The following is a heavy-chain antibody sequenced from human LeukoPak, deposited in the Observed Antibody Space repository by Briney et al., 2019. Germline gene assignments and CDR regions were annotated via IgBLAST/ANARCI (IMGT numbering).Heavy chain of an antibody. V-gene: IGHV4-39*01. CDR1: GGSISSSSYY. Sequence: SETLSLTCTVSGGSISSSSYYWGWIRQPPGKGLEWIGSIYYDGSTYYNPSLKSRVTISVVTSKNQFSLKLSSVTAADTAVYYCARVGDYDSSGYYYQTLFYFDYWGQGTLVTVPP. J-gene: IGHJ4*02. CDR3: ARVGDYDSSGYYYQTLFYFDY. D-gene: IGHD3-22*01. CDR2: IYYDGST.